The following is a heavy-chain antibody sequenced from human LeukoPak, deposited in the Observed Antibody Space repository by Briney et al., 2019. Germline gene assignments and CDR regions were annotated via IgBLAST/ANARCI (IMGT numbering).Heavy chain of an antibody. CDR3: AKPRDIDSWAFDV. D-gene: IGHD2-15*01. CDR1: GFTFNNHD. J-gene: IGHJ3*01. Sequence: GGSLRLSCAASGFTFNNHDMHWVRQAPGKGLEWVAGISYDGRNKYYADSVKGRFTISRDNSKSTLNLQMNSLRTEDTAVYHCAKPRDIDSWAFDVWGQGTMVAVS. CDR2: ISYDGRNK. V-gene: IGHV3-30*18.